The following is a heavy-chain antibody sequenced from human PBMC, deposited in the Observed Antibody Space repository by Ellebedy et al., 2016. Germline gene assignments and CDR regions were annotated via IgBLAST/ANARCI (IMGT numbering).Heavy chain of an antibody. D-gene: IGHD2-15*01. CDR1: GGSFSGYH. CDR2: INHSGST. J-gene: IGHJ6*02. CDR3: ARDQRGYCSGGSCYSHYYYYGMDV. Sequence: SETLSLXXAVYGGSFSGYHWRWIRQPPGKGPEWIGEINHSGSTNYNPSLKSRVTISVDTSKNQFSLKLSSVTAADTAVYYCARDQRGYCSGGSCYSHYYYYGMDVWGQGTTVTVSS. V-gene: IGHV4-34*01.